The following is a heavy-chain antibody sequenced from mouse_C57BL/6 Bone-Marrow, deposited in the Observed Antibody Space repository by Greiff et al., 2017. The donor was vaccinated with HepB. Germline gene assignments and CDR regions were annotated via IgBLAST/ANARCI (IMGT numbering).Heavy chain of an antibody. CDR1: GYSITSDY. CDR3: ATSYDGYQAWFAY. Sequence: DVKLQESGPGLAKPSQTLSLTCSVTGYSITSDYWNWIRKFPGNKLEYMGYISYSGSTYYNPSLKSRISITRDTSKNQYYLQLNSVTTEDTATYYCATSYDGYQAWFAYWGQGTLVTVSA. V-gene: IGHV3-8*01. J-gene: IGHJ3*01. CDR2: ISYSGST. D-gene: IGHD2-3*01.